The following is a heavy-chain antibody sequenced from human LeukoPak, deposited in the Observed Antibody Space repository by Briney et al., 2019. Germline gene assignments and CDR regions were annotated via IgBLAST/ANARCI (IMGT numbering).Heavy chain of an antibody. D-gene: IGHD2-15*01. Sequence: ASVKVSCKASGGTFSSYAISWVRQAPGQGLEWMGGIIPIFGTANYAQKFQGRVTITTDESTSTAYMELSSLRSEDTAVYYCARHSGGSNSYYFDYWGREPWSPSPQ. J-gene: IGHJ4*02. V-gene: IGHV1-69*05. CDR3: ARHSGGSNSYYFDY. CDR2: IIPIFGTA. CDR1: GGTFSSYA.